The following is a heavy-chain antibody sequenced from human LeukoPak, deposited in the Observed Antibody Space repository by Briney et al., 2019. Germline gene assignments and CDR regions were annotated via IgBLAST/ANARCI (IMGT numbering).Heavy chain of an antibody. CDR1: GYTFTSYD. V-gene: IGHV1-8*01. D-gene: IGHD5-12*01. CDR3: VSGGYDFDAFDI. J-gene: IGHJ3*02. CDR2: MNPNSGNT. Sequence: GASVKVSCKPSGYTFTSYDINWVRQATGQGLEWMGWMNPNSGNTGYAQNFQGRVTMTRNTSISTAYMELSSLRSEDTAVYYCVSGGYDFDAFDIWGQGTMVTVSS.